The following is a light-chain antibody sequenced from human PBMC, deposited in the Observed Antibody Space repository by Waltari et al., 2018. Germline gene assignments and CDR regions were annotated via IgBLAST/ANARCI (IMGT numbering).Light chain of an antibody. J-gene: IGKJ2*01. CDR2: KTS. Sequence: DIQMTQSPSTLSASVGDRVTIPCRASQNINSWLAWYQQKPGKAPKLLIYKTSILEGGVPSRFSGVGSETEFTLTISSLQPDDFATYYCKQYHTFYTFGQGTKLEIK. CDR1: QNINSW. CDR3: KQYHTFYT. V-gene: IGKV1-5*03.